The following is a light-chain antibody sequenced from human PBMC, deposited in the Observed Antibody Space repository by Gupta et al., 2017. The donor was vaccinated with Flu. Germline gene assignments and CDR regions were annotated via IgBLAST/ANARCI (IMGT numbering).Light chain of an antibody. Sequence: VTISCAGSDSNVGVNSVQWYQQLPGAAPKLVLYSDGQRPSGVPDRFSGFKSGTSASLAISELRPEDEADYYCATWDDSLSNWVFGGGTRLTVL. CDR1: DSNVGVNS. CDR3: ATWDDSLSNWV. V-gene: IGLV1-47*01. CDR2: SDG. J-gene: IGLJ3*02.